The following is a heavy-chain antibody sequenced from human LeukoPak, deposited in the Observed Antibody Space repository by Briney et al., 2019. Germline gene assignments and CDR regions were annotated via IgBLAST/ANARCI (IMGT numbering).Heavy chain of an antibody. CDR1: GGSISSYY. J-gene: IGHJ4*02. CDR3: ARDSIDPRDGYDWGFDY. CDR2: IYYSGST. Sequence: SETLSLTCTVSGGSISSYYWSWIRQPPGKGLEWIGYIYYSGSTNYNPSLKSRVTISVDTSKNQFSLKLSSVTAADTAVYYCARDSIDPRDGYDWGFDYWGQGTLVTVSS. V-gene: IGHV4-59*01. D-gene: IGHD5-24*01.